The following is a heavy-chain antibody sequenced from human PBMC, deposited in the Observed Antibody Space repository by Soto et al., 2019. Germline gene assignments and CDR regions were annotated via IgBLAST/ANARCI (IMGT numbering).Heavy chain of an antibody. J-gene: IGHJ5*02. Sequence: ASVKVSCKASGYTFTSYYMHWVRQAPGQGLEWMGIINPSGGSTSYAQKFQGRVTMTRDASTSTVYMELSSLRSEDTAVYYCARARSDTATEINWFDPWGQGTLVTVSS. CDR1: GYTFTSYY. V-gene: IGHV1-46*01. D-gene: IGHD5-18*01. CDR2: INPSGGST. CDR3: ARARSDTATEINWFDP.